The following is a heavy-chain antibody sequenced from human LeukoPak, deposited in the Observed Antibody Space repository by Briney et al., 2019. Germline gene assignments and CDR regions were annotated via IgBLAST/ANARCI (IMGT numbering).Heavy chain of an antibody. CDR3: ARPVWSGYCSSTSCYGYYFND. V-gene: IGHV5-51*01. J-gene: IGHJ4*02. CDR2: IYVGDSDT. Sequence: GESLKISCKASGYSFSFSWIGWVRQGPGKGLEWMGIIYVGDSDTRYSPSFQGQVTISADRSTSTAYLQWSSLKASDSAMYYCARPVWSGYCSSTSCYGYYFNDWGQGTLVTVSS. D-gene: IGHD2-2*03. CDR1: GYSFSFSW.